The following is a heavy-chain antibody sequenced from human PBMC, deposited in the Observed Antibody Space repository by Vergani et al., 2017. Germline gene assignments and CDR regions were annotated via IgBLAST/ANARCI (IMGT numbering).Heavy chain of an antibody. CDR1: GGPFSSYA. V-gene: IGHV1-69*01. CDR2: IIPIFGTA. Sequence: QVQLVQSGAEVKKPGSSVKVSCKASGGPFSSYAISWVRQAPGQGLEWVGGIIPIFGTANYAQKFQGRVTLTADESTSTGYLELSSLRSEDTAVYYCARDLGTIFGVVTSHGYYYGMDVWGQGTTVTVSS. CDR3: ARDLGTIFGVVTSHGYYYGMDV. D-gene: IGHD3-3*01. J-gene: IGHJ6*02.